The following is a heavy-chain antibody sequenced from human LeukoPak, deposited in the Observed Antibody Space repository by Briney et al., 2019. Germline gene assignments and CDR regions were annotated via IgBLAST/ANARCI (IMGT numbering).Heavy chain of an antibody. J-gene: IGHJ4*02. CDR3: ARAISVSSSWYFDY. CDR1: GFTFSSYA. Sequence: GSLRLSCAASGFTFSSYAMSWIRQPPGKGLEWIGEINHSGSTNYNPSLKSRVTISVDTSKNQFSLKLSSVTAADTAVYYCARAISVSSSWYFDYWGQGTMVTVSS. D-gene: IGHD6-13*01. CDR2: INHSGST. V-gene: IGHV4-34*01.